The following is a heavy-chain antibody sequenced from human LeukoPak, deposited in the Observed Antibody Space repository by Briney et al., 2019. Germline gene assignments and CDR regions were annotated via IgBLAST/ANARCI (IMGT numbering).Heavy chain of an antibody. Sequence: NTGGSLRLSCAASGFIFRSYSMNWVRQAPGKGLEWVSSISSSSSYIYYADSVKGRFTISRDNAKNSLYLQMNSLRAEDTAVYYGARYATCGSAFDIWGQGTMVTVSS. CDR1: GFIFRSYS. CDR2: ISSSSSYI. CDR3: ARYATCGSAFDI. D-gene: IGHD1-26*01. V-gene: IGHV3-21*01. J-gene: IGHJ3*02.